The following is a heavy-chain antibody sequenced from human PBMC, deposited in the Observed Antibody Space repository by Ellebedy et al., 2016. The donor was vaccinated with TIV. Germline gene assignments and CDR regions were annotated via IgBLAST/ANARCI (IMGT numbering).Heavy chain of an antibody. CDR2: LNQVGSER. CDR1: GFSFRSYW. J-gene: IGHJ3*02. CDR3: ATDGSYGDYLSPTHAFEI. D-gene: IGHD3-16*01. V-gene: IGHV3-7*01. Sequence: GGSLRLSCAASGFSFRSYWMSWVRQAPGKGLEWVANLNQVGSERYYGDSVKGRFTISRDNAKRTLDLQMNSLRAEDTAIYYCATDGSYGDYLSPTHAFEIWGQGTLVTVSP.